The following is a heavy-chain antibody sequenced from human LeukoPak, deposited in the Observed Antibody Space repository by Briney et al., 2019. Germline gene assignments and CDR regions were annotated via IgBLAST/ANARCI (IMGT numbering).Heavy chain of an antibody. CDR2: IRYDGSNK. Sequence: PGGSLRLSCAASGFTFSSYGMHWVRQAPGKGLEWVAFIRYDGSNKYYADSVKGRFTISRDNSKNTLYLQMNSPRAEDTAVYYCAKDGYYYDSSGSPPSYWGQGTLVTVSS. CDR1: GFTFSSYG. D-gene: IGHD3-22*01. J-gene: IGHJ4*02. V-gene: IGHV3-30*02. CDR3: AKDGYYYDSSGSPPSY.